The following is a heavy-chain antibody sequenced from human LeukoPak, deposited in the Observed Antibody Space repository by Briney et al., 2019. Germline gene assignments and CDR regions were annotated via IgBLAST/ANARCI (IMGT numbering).Heavy chain of an antibody. CDR3: ARQYYDFWSGYPNLYGMDV. CDR2: ISAYNGNT. J-gene: IGHJ6*02. D-gene: IGHD3-3*01. Sequence: ASVKVSCKASGGTFSSYAISWVRQAPGQGLEWMGWISAYNGNTNYAQKLQGRVTMTTDTSTSTAYMELRSLRSDDTAVYYCARQYYDFWSGYPNLYGMDVWGQGTTVTVSS. V-gene: IGHV1-18*01. CDR1: GGTFSSYA.